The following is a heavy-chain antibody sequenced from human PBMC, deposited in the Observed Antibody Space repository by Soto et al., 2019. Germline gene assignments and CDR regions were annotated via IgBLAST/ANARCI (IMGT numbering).Heavy chain of an antibody. CDR1: GGSISSTNW. CDR3: ASGGTGNFDP. V-gene: IGHV4-4*02. J-gene: IGHJ5*02. D-gene: IGHD3-10*01. CDR2: SYHSGST. Sequence: QVQLQESGPGLVKPSGTLSLTCAVSGGSISSTNWWTWVRQPPGKGLEWIGESYHSGSTNYNPSLTSRVTISVDKSKNQFSLTLNSVTAADTAVYFCASGGTGNFDPWGQGTLVTVSS.